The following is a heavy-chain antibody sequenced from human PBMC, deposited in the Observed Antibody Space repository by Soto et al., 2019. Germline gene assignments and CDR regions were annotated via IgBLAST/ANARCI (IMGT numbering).Heavy chain of an antibody. V-gene: IGHV3-30*18. CDR1: GFTFSSYG. D-gene: IGHD3-22*01. CDR3: AKGDSSGYYPYYYYYGMDV. Sequence: QVQLVESGGGVVQPGRSLRLSCAASGFTFSSYGMHWVRQAPGKGLEWVAVISYDGSNKYYADSVKGRFTISRDNSKNTLYLQMNSLRAEDTAVYYCAKGDSSGYYPYYYYYGMDVWGKGTTVTVSS. CDR2: ISYDGSNK. J-gene: IGHJ6*04.